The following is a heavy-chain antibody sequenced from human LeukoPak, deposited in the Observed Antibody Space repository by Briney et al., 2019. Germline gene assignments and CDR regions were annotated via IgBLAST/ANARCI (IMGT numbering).Heavy chain of an antibody. CDR1: GFTFSSYW. J-gene: IGHJ4*02. V-gene: IGHV3-74*01. CDR2: INSDGSTT. CDR3: ATGYNYGSLFDH. D-gene: IGHD5-18*01. Sequence: PGGSLRLSCAASGFTFSSYWVHWVRQAPGKGLVWVSRINSDGSTTSYADSVKGRFTISRDNAKNTLYLQMNSLRAEDTAVYYCATGYNYGSLFDHWGQGTLVTVSS.